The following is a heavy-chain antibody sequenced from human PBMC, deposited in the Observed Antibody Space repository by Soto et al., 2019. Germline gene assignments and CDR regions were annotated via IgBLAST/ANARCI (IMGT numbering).Heavy chain of an antibody. CDR3: ARSIAVAGNGFDY. V-gene: IGHV1-18*04. CDR1: GYTFTSYG. D-gene: IGHD6-19*01. CDR2: ISAYNGNT. J-gene: IGHJ4*02. Sequence: GASVKVSCKASGYTFTSYGISWVRQAPGQGLEWMGWISAYNGNTNYAQKLQGRVTMTTDTSISTAYMELSSLRSEDTAVYYCARSIAVAGNGFDYWGQGTLVTVSS.